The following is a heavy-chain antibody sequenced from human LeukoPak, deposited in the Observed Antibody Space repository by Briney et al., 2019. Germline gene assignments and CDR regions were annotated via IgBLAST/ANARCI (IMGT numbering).Heavy chain of an antibody. CDR1: GYSISSGYY. CDR2: IYHSGST. V-gene: IGHV4-38-2*01. D-gene: IGHD6-6*01. Sequence: SETLSLTCAVSGYSISSGYYWGWIRQPPGKGLEWIGSIYHSGSTYYNPSLKSRVTISVDTSKNQFSLKLSSVTAADTAVYYLARRWSSSARTNYYFDLWGQGTLVTISS. J-gene: IGHJ4*02. CDR3: ARRWSSSARTNYYFDL.